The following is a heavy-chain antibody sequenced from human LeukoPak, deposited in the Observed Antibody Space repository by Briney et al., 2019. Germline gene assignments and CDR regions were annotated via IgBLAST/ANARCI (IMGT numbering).Heavy chain of an antibody. Sequence: PSQTLSLTCTVSGGSISSGGYYWSWIRQHPGKGLEWIGSIYYSGSTNYNPSLQGRVTISLGTSRNQFSLKLSSVTAADTAVYYCARDSGYGGFSWFDPWGQGTLVTVSS. CDR2: IYYSGST. V-gene: IGHV4-31*03. CDR3: ARDSGYGGFSWFDP. CDR1: GGSISSGGYY. D-gene: IGHD4-23*01. J-gene: IGHJ5*02.